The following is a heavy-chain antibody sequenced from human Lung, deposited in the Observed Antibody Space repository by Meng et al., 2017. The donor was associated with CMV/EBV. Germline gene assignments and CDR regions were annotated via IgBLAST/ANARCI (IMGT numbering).Heavy chain of an antibody. V-gene: IGHV3-53*01. CDR1: GFTVTSYY. CDR3: VRGPLLGWFDP. CDR2: IYSSGRT. Sequence: EVHLEGSGGGLIQPGGSLRLSCAASGFTVTSYYMHWVCQAPGKGLEWVSVIYSSGRTYYADSVKGRFTISRDNSKNTVDLQMNTLRAEDTAIYYCVRGPLLGWFDPWGQGALVTVSS. J-gene: IGHJ5*02.